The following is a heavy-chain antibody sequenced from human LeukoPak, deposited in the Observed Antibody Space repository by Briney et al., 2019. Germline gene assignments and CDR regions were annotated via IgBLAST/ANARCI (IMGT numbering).Heavy chain of an antibody. Sequence: GGSLRLSCAVSGFGVSVYYMTWVRRAPGKGLEWVANIKQDGSEKNYVDSVKGRFTISRDNAKNSLYLQMNNLRVEDTAMYYCAGGTGFIIKDWGQGTLVTVSS. V-gene: IGHV3-7*03. D-gene: IGHD3-9*01. CDR1: GFGVSVYY. J-gene: IGHJ4*02. CDR2: IKQDGSEK. CDR3: AGGTGFIIKD.